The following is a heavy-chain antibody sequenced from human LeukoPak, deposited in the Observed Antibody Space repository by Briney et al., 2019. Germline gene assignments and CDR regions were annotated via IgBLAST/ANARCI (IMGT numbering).Heavy chain of an antibody. J-gene: IGHJ4*02. V-gene: IGHV3-9*01. CDR2: ISWNSGSI. CDR3: ARDWDPELVPTYQLLPDFDY. CDR1: GFTFYDYD. D-gene: IGHD2-2*01. Sequence: GGSLRLSCAASGFTFYDYDMHWVRHAPGKGLEWVSGISWNSGSIGYADSVKGRFTISRDNAKNSLYLQMNSLRAEDTALYYCARDWDPELVPTYQLLPDFDYWGQGTLVTVSS.